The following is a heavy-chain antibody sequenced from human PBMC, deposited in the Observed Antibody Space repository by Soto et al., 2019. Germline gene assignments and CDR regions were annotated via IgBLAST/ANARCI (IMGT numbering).Heavy chain of an antibody. CDR2: ISSNGGST. V-gene: IGHV3-64D*06. J-gene: IGHJ6*02. D-gene: IGHD3-3*01. Sequence: SGGSLRLSCSASGFTFSSYAMHWVRQAPGKGLEYVSAISSNGGSTYYADSVKGRFTISRDNSKNTLYLQMSSLRAEDTAVYYCVKDVILRGVLRFLEWDVWGQGTTVTVSS. CDR1: GFTFSSYA. CDR3: VKDVILRGVLRFLEWDV.